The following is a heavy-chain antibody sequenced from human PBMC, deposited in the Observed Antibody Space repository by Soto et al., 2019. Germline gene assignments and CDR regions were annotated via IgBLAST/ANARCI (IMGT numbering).Heavy chain of an antibody. D-gene: IGHD3-3*01. Sequence: PGGSLRLSCAASGFTFSSYWMSWVRQAPGKGLEWVANIKQDGSEKYYVDSVKGRFTISRDNAKNSLYLQMNSLRAEDTAVYYCARDQPPVPLVPYYDFWSGYWPWDYYGMDVWGQGTTVTVSS. J-gene: IGHJ6*02. V-gene: IGHV3-7*03. CDR2: IKQDGSEK. CDR3: ARDQPPVPLVPYYDFWSGYWPWDYYGMDV. CDR1: GFTFSSYW.